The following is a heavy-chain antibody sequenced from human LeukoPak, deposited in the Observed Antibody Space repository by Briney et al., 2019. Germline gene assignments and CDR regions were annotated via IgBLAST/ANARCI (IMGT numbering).Heavy chain of an antibody. J-gene: IGHJ6*02. CDR1: GFTFSSYS. CDR3: AKGRVGANGYYYYGMDV. D-gene: IGHD1-26*01. V-gene: IGHV3-21*01. CDR2: ISSSTSYI. Sequence: GGSLRLSCAASGFTFSSYSMNWIRQAPGKGLEWVSSISSSTSYIYYADSVKGRFTISRDNSKNTLYLQMNSLRTEDTAVYYCAKGRVGANGYYYYGMDVWGQGTTVTVSS.